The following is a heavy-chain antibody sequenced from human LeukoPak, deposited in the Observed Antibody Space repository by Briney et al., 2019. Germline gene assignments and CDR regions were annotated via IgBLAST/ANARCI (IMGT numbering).Heavy chain of an antibody. CDR1: GIIFSDYW. J-gene: IGHJ4*02. Sequence: GGSLRLSCAVSGIIFSDYWMSWVRQAPGKGLEWVANIKHDSSEKYYADSVKGRFTISRDNAKNSLYLQMNSLGAEDTAVYYCVNDLARRGGYWGQGTLVTVSA. V-gene: IGHV3-7*01. D-gene: IGHD3-16*01. CDR2: IKHDSSEK. CDR3: VNDLARRGGY.